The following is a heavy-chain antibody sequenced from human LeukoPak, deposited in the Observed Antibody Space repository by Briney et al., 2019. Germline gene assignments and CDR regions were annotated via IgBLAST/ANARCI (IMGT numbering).Heavy chain of an antibody. Sequence: GESLKISCKGSGYSFTSYWIGWVRQMPGKGLEWMGIIYPGDSDTRNSPSFQGQVTISADKSISTAYLQWSSLKASDTAMYYCARVPDILTGYYPFDYWGQGTLVTVSS. CDR2: IYPGDSDT. V-gene: IGHV5-51*01. J-gene: IGHJ4*02. CDR1: GYSFTSYW. CDR3: ARVPDILTGYYPFDY. D-gene: IGHD3-9*01.